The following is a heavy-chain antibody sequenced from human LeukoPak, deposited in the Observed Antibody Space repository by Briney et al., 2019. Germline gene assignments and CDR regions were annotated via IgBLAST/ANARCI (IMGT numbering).Heavy chain of an antibody. CDR3: ARVQKADSSGYYYQGNYFDY. D-gene: IGHD3-22*01. CDR2: IYSSGST. J-gene: IGHJ4*02. CDR1: GVSISRYY. Sequence: PSETLSLTCTASGVSISRYYWTWIRQPAGEGLEWIGRIYSSGSTYYKPSLKSRVTMSVDTSKNQFSLKLSSVTAADTAVYFCARVQKADSSGYYYQGNYFDYWGQGTLVTVSS. V-gene: IGHV4-4*07.